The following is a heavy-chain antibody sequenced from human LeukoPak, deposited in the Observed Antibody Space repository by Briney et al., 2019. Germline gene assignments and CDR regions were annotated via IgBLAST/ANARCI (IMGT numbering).Heavy chain of an antibody. Sequence: ASVKVSCKASGYTFTSYGISWVRQAPGQGLEWMGWISAYNGNTNYAQKLQGRVTMTTDTSTSTAYMELRSLRSDDTAVYYCATPRVGSGPLTFDYWGQGTMVTVSS. CDR2: ISAYNGNT. CDR3: ATPRVGSGPLTFDY. V-gene: IGHV1-18*01. CDR1: GYTFTSYG. J-gene: IGHJ4*02. D-gene: IGHD6-19*01.